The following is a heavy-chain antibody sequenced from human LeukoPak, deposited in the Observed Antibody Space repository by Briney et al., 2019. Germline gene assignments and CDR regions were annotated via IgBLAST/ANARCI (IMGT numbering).Heavy chain of an antibody. CDR3: AAQGAMTGLS. CDR2: MNPKSGNT. Sequence: ASVRVSCKASGYSFSTYDINWVRQAPGQGLEWMGWMNPKSGNTGYAQNFQGRVTMTRNTSISTAFMDLSSLRSEDTAVYYCAAQGAMTGLSWGQGTLVTVSS. V-gene: IGHV1-8*01. CDR1: GYSFSTYD. J-gene: IGHJ4*02. D-gene: IGHD2-2*01.